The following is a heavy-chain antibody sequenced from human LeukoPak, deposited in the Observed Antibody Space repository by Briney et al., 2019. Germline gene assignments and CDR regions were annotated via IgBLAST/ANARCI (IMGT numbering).Heavy chain of an antibody. CDR3: ARHRAYSSSSPFDY. V-gene: IGHV1-2*02. Sequence: VKVSCKASGFTFTAYFMHWVRQAPGQGLEWMGWINPNSGATNYAQKFQGRVTMTRDTSISTAYMELSRLSSDDTAVYYCARHRAYSSSSPFDYWGQGTLVTVSS. D-gene: IGHD6-6*01. CDR1: GFTFTAYF. J-gene: IGHJ4*02. CDR2: INPNSGAT.